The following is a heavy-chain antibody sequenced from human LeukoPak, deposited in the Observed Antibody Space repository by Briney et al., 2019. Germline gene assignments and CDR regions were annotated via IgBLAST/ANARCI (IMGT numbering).Heavy chain of an antibody. CDR1: GGTFTNYA. V-gene: IGHV1-69*04. Sequence: GASVKVSCKASGGTFTNYAINWVRQAPGQGLEWMGRIIPILDVTNYAQKFQGRVTITADQSMSTAYMELSSLRSEDTAVYYCARGGGVDILTGFQYWGQGTLVTVSS. J-gene: IGHJ4*02. CDR3: ARGGGVDILTGFQY. D-gene: IGHD3-9*01. CDR2: IIPILDVT.